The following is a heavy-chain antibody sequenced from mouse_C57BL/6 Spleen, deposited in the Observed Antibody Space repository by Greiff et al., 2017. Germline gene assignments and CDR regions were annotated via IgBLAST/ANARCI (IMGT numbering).Heavy chain of an antibody. V-gene: IGHV1-55*01. CDR3: ARIYDGSSPYWYFDV. CDR2: IYPGSGST. Sequence: QVQLQQPGAELVKPGASVKMSCKASGYTFTSYWITWVKQRPGQGLEWIGDIYPGSGSTNYNEKFKSKATLTVDTSSSTAYMQLSSLTSEDSAVYYCARIYDGSSPYWYFDVWGTGTTVTVSS. CDR1: GYTFTSYW. J-gene: IGHJ1*03. D-gene: IGHD1-1*01.